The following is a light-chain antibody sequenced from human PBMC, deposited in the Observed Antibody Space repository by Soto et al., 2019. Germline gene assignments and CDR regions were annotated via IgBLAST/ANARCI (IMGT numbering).Light chain of an antibody. Sequence: IQMTQSPSSVSASLGDRVTITCLASQSISNWLAWYQQKPGKAPKLLIYDASSLKSGVPSRFSGSGSGTEFTLTISSLQPDDFATYYCQHYNSYPITFGQGTRLEIK. CDR1: QSISNW. J-gene: IGKJ5*01. CDR3: QHYNSYPIT. CDR2: DAS. V-gene: IGKV1-5*01.